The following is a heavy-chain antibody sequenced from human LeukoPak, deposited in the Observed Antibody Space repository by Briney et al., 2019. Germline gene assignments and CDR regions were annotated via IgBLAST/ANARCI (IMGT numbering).Heavy chain of an antibody. CDR1: GFTFSSYA. D-gene: IGHD3-3*01. CDR3: AKRPGDYDFWSGFDY. CDR2: ISGSGGST. V-gene: IGHV3-23*01. J-gene: IGHJ4*02. Sequence: GGSLGLSFAASGFTFSSYAMSWVRKAPGKGLDWVSAISGSGGSTYYADSVKGRFTISRDNSKNTLYLQMNSLRAENTAVYYCAKRPGDYDFWSGFDYWGQGTLVTVSS.